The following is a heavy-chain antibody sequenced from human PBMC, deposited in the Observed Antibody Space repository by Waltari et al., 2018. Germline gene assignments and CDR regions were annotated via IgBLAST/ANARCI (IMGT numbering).Heavy chain of an antibody. Sequence: QVQLVQSGAEVKKPGSSVKVSCQASGGPFRRYSFTWRRQAPGQGLEWMGGIVPMFGKPTSAPNFQGRVWITADESSSTAYMELSSLRSEDTAVYYCARGLSGSYRLQNPFDIWGQGTMVTVSS. CDR2: IVPMFGKP. J-gene: IGHJ3*02. CDR1: GGPFRRYS. V-gene: IGHV1-69*01. D-gene: IGHD1-26*01. CDR3: ARGLSGSYRLQNPFDI.